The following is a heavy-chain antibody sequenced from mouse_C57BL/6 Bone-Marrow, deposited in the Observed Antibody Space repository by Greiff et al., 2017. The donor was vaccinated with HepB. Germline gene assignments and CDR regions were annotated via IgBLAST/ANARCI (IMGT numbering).Heavy chain of an antibody. J-gene: IGHJ2*01. CDR3: ARVLYYFDY. V-gene: IGHV3-6*01. Sequence: EVKLMESGPGLVKPSQSLSLTCSVTGYSITSGYYWNWIRQFPGNKLEWMGYISYDGSNNYNPSLKNRIPITRDTSKNQFFLKLNSVTTEATATYYCARVLYYFDYWGQGTTLTVSS. CDR1: GYSITSGYY. CDR2: ISYDGSN.